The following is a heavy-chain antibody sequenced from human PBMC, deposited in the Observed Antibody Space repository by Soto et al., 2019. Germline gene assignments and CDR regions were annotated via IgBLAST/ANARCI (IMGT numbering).Heavy chain of an antibody. CDR2: IYWDDDK. V-gene: IGHV2-5*02. D-gene: IGHD4-17*01. CDR3: AHSRVTTPFDY. Sequence: QITLKESGPTLVKPTQTLTLTCTFSGFSLSTSGVGVVWIRQPPGKALEWLALIYWDDDKRYSPSLKSRLTITKYTSKNQVVLTLTNMDPVDTATYYCAHSRVTTPFDYWGQGTLVTVSS. CDR1: GFSLSTSGVG. J-gene: IGHJ4*02.